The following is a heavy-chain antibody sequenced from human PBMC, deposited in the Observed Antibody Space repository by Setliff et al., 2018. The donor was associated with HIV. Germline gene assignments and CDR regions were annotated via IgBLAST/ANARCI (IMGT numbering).Heavy chain of an antibody. V-gene: IGHV3-74*03. D-gene: IGHD5-18*01. CDR2: LHGDGTAT. Sequence: ESLKISCVTSGFTFTNYWMFWVRQGPGRELVWVSRLHGDGTATTYADSVRGRFTASRDSAKNTLYLLMNRLRAEDTAIYYCARGGRYSFDPLEYWGQGVLVTVSS. J-gene: IGHJ4*02. CDR1: GFTFTNYW. CDR3: ARGGRYSFDPLEY.